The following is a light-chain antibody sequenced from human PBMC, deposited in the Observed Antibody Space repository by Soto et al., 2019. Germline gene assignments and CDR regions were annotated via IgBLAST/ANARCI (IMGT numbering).Light chain of an antibody. CDR2: DAS. CDR1: QDISNC. CDR3: QQYDSLPFT. Sequence: DTQMTQSPSALSASIGDRVTITCQASQDISNCLNWYQQKPGKAPQILIYDASKLETGVPLRFSGSGSGTDFSLTISSLQPEDIATFYCQQYDSLPFTFGQGTNLEIK. V-gene: IGKV1-33*01. J-gene: IGKJ2*01.